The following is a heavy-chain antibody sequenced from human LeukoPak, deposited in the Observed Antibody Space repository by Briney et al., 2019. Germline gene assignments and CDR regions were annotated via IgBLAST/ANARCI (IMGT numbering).Heavy chain of an antibody. CDR2: LHSNDDT. Sequence: PGGSLRLSCAASGFTFSSYSMNWVRQAPGKGLECVSVLHSNDDTYYAASVRGRFTISRDSSNHMLYLQMNSLRAEDTAVYYCTRGHAAMGGYWGQGTLVTVSS. V-gene: IGHV3-53*01. D-gene: IGHD5-18*01. CDR1: GFTFSSYS. CDR3: TRGHAAMGGY. J-gene: IGHJ4*02.